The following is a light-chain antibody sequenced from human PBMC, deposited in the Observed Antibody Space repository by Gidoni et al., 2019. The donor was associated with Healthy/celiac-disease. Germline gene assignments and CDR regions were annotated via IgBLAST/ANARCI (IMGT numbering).Light chain of an antibody. V-gene: IGKV4-1*01. CDR3: QQYYSTLWT. CDR1: QSVLYSSNNQNY. CDR2: WAS. Sequence: DIVMTKSPDSLAVSLGERSTINCKSSQSVLYSSNNQNYLAWYQQKPGQPPQLLIYWASTRESGVPDRFSGSGSGTDFTLTISSLQAEDVAVYYCQQYYSTLWTFGQGTKVEIK. J-gene: IGKJ1*01.